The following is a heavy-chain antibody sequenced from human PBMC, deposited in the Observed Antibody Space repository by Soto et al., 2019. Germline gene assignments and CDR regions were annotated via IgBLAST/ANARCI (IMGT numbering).Heavy chain of an antibody. Sequence: PGGSLRLSCAASGFTFSSYAMHWVRQAPGKGLEWVAVISYDGSNKYYADSVKGRFTISRDNSKNTLYLQMNSLRAEDTAVYYCASGLLWFGEYRHFFYFWGRGSL. J-gene: IGHJ4*02. CDR3: ASGLLWFGEYRHFFYF. CDR1: GFTFSSYA. V-gene: IGHV3-30-3*01. CDR2: ISYDGSNK. D-gene: IGHD3-10*01.